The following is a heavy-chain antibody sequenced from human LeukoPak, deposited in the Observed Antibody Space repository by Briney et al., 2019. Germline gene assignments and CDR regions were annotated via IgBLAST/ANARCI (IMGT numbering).Heavy chain of an antibody. V-gene: IGHV1-18*01. CDR2: MSAYNGNT. CDR3: ARDRAPYTGSPFDY. D-gene: IGHD1-26*01. CDR1: GDTLTSDG. Sequence: ASVKASCKASGDTLTSDGISWVRQAAGQRVEWWGWMSAYNGNTDYAQKLQGRVTMPTDTSPSTASMELRSTRSDNTAVYYCARDRAPYTGSPFDYWGQGTLVTVSS. J-gene: IGHJ4*02.